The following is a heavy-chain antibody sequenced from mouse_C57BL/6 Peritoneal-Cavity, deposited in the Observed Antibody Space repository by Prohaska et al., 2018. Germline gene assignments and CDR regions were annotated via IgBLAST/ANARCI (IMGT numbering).Heavy chain of an antibody. CDR2: IKPYNGGT. Sequence: EVQLQQSGPVLVKPGASVKMSCKASGYTFTDYYMNWVKQSHGKGLEWIWVIKPYNGGTSYNQKFKGKATLTVDKSSSTAYMELNSRTSEDSAVYYCASYYGSSHFDYWGQGTTLTVSS. V-gene: IGHV1-19*01. J-gene: IGHJ2*01. D-gene: IGHD1-1*01. CDR1: GYTFTDYY. CDR3: ASYYGSSHFDY.